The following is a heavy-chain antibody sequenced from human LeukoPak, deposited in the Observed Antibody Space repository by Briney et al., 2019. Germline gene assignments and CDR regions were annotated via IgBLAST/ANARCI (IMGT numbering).Heavy chain of an antibody. J-gene: IGHJ4*02. D-gene: IGHD4-17*01. CDR3: ATVTTPQPC. Sequence: PGGSLRLSCAASGFTFSSYGMHWVRQAPGKGLEGVTYIRYDGRNKYYTDHVKGRFTISRDNSKNTLYLQMKSLRAEATAVYSGATVTTPQPCWGEGTLVTASS. V-gene: IGHV3-30*02. CDR2: IRYDGRNK. CDR1: GFTFSSYG.